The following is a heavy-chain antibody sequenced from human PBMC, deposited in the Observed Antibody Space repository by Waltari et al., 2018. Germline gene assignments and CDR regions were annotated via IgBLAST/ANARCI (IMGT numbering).Heavy chain of an antibody. CDR3: ARIRDDPFYGGSGYSSA. CDR2: IINDETTT. D-gene: IGHD3-22*01. Sequence: EVQLVESGGGLVQPGGSLRLSCAASGFAFSNYWMHWVRQAPGQGLVWVSRIINDETTTIYADSVKGRFTISRDNAKNTLYLQMNSLRDDDTAVYYCARIRDDPFYGGSGYSSAWGQGTLVVVSS. V-gene: IGHV3-74*01. CDR1: GFAFSNYW. J-gene: IGHJ4*02.